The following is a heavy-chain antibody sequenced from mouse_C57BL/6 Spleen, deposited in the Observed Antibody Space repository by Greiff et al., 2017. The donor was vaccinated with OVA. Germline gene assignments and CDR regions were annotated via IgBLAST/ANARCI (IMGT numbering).Heavy chain of an antibody. V-gene: IGHV5-4*03. CDR3: ARGYH. J-gene: IGHJ2*01. CDR2: ISDGGSYT. CDR1: GFTFSSYA. Sequence: EVKLVESGGGLVKPGGSLKLSCAASGFTFSSYAMSWVRQTPEKRLEWVATISDGGSYTYYPDNVKGRFTISRDNAKNNLYLQMSHLKSEDTAMYYCARGYHWGQGTTLTVPS.